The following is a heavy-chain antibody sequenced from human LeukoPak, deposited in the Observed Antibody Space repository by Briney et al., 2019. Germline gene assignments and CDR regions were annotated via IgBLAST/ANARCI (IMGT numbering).Heavy chain of an antibody. J-gene: IGHJ4*02. D-gene: IGHD4-23*01. CDR2: ISAYNGNT. CDR1: GGTFSTYA. V-gene: IGHV1-18*01. CDR3: GYGGNSVDY. Sequence: ASVKVSCKASGGTFSTYAINWVRQAPGQGLEWMGWISAYNGNTNYAQKLQGRVTMTTDTSTSTAYMELRSLRSDDTAVYYCGYGGNSVDYWGQGTLVTVSS.